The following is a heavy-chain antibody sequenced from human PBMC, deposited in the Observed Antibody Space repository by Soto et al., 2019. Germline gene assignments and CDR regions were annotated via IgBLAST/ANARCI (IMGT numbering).Heavy chain of an antibody. Sequence: QVQLQQWGAGLLKPSETLSLTCAVYGGSFSGYYWIWIRQPPGKGLEWIGEINHSGSTNYNPSLKSRVTISVDTSKNHFSLKLSSVTAADTAVYYCAGSWYSSRWTLNDPGGEGGDYWGQGTLVTVSS. CDR3: AGSWYSSRWTLNDPGGEGGDY. J-gene: IGHJ4*02. CDR1: GGSFSGYY. V-gene: IGHV4-34*01. D-gene: IGHD6-13*01. CDR2: INHSGST.